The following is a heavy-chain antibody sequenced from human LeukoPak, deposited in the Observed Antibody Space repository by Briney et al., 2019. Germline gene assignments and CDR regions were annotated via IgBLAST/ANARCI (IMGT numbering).Heavy chain of an antibody. CDR3: ARDYDDRGRWFDP. CDR2: IHYSEST. J-gene: IGHJ5*02. Sequence: PSETLSLTCTVSGGSIRSYYWGWIRQPPGKGLEWIGYIHYSESTKYNPSLKSRVTMSVDTSKNQFSLKLSSVTAADTAVYYCARDYDDRGRWFDPWGQGTLVTVSS. CDR1: GGSIRSYY. D-gene: IGHD5-12*01. V-gene: IGHV4-59*12.